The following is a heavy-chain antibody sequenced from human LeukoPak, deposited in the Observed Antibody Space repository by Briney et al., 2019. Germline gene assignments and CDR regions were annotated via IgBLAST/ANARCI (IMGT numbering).Heavy chain of an antibody. D-gene: IGHD3-22*01. CDR3: ARHYYYDSSGYYAFDI. CDR2: ISAYNGNT. J-gene: IGHJ3*02. V-gene: IGHV1-18*01. CDR1: GYTFTSYG. Sequence: ASVKVSCKASGYTFTSYGISWVRQAPGQGLEWMGWISAYNGNTNYAQKLQGRVTMTRDTSISTAYMELSRLRSDDTAVYYCARHYYYDSSGYYAFDIWGQGTMVTVSS.